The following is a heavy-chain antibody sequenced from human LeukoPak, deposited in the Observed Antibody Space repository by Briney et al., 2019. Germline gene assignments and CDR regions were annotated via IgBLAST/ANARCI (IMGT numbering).Heavy chain of an antibody. CDR2: IRYDGSNK. Sequence: GGSLRLSCAASGFSFSNAWMSWVRQAPGKGLEWVAFIRYDGSNKYYADSVKGRFTISRDNAKNSLYLQMNSLRAEDTAVYYCARDRIEQQRTLGRSTTYYNYYYMDVWGKGTTVTVSS. CDR1: GFSFSNAW. J-gene: IGHJ6*03. D-gene: IGHD6-13*01. CDR3: ARDRIEQQRTLGRSTTYYNYYYMDV. V-gene: IGHV3-30*02.